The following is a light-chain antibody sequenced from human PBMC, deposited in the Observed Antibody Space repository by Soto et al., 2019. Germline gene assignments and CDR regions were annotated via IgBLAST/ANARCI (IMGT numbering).Light chain of an antibody. V-gene: IGKV3-15*01. CDR3: QQYNNWPPT. Sequence: IVMTQSPSTLSVSPGERATLSCRASQSVSSNLAWYQQKPGQAPRLLIYGASTRATGIPARFSGSGSGTEFTLTISSLQSEDSAVYYCQQYNNWPPTFGQGTKV. J-gene: IGKJ1*01. CDR2: GAS. CDR1: QSVSSN.